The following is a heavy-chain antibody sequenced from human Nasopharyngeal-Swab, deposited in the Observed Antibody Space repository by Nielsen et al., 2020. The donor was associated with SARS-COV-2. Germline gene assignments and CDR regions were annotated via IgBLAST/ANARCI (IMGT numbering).Heavy chain of an antibody. V-gene: IGHV4-39*07. CDR3: GRPTNLGSWPYAYDI. J-gene: IGHJ3*02. CDR2: IYYSGST. D-gene: IGHD6-13*01. CDR1: GGSISSSSYY. Sequence: SETLSLTCTVSGGSISSSSYYWGWIRQPPGKGLEWIGSIYYSGSTYYNPSLKSRVTLSVDTSKDQFSLRLSSVTAADTAIYYCGRPTNLGSWPYAYDIWGQGTLVTVSS.